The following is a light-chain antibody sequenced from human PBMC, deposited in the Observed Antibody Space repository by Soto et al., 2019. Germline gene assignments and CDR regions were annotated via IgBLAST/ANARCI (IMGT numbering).Light chain of an antibody. J-gene: IGKJ1*01. CDR3: QQYEGFAAI. V-gene: IGKV1-5*01. CDR2: VVS. CDR1: QSVSGW. Sequence: DIQMTQSPSALSASVGDTVTITCRASQSVSGWLAWYQQKPGKAPKLLIYVVSALPRGVPPRFSGSGSGTQFTVTSSGMQPDDFATYYWQQYEGFAAIFGLGTKVDIK.